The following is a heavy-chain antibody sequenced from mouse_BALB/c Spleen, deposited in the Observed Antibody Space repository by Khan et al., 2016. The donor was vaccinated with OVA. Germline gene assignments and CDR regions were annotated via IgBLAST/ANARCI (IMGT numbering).Heavy chain of an antibody. J-gene: IGHJ2*01. CDR1: GYSITSDYA. D-gene: IGHD1-1*01. CDR3: ARSGTITTVVATDFDY. CDR2: ISYSGRT. Sequence: EVQLVESGPGLVKPSQSLSLTCTVTGYSITSDYAWNWIRQFPGNKLEWMGYISYSGRTSYNPSLKSRISITRDTSKHQFFLQLNSVTTEDTATSYCARSGTITTVVATDFDYWGQGTTLTVSS. V-gene: IGHV3-2*02.